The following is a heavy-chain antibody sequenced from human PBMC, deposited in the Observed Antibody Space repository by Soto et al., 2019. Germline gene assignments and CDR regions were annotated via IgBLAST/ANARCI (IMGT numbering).Heavy chain of an antibody. CDR2: IYYTGTT. CDR3: ARLGGYYQAFDS. V-gene: IGHV4-59*08. Sequence: PSDTLSLTCTVSGGSIRDYYWGWIRQSPGKGLEWIGHIYYTGTTKYNPSLKSRVTISVDSSKNQFSLKLDSVTAADTAVYYCARLGGYYQAFDSWGQGTLVTVS. CDR1: GGSIRDYY. D-gene: IGHD3-22*01. J-gene: IGHJ4*02.